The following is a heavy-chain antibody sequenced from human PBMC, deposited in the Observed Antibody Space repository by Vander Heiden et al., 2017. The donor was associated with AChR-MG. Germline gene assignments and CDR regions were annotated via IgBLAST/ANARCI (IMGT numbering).Heavy chain of an antibody. Sequence: EVQLLESGGGLVQPGGSLRLSCAASGFPFSPYAMTWFRQAPGKGPEWVSAIRGSGGGTYYADSVKGRFTISRDNSKNTLYLQMNSLRADDTAVYYCAKAGRYCSSTSCYLAYWGQGTLVTVSS. V-gene: IGHV3-23*01. CDR1: GFPFSPYA. CDR3: AKAGRYCSSTSCYLAY. CDR2: IRGSGGGT. D-gene: IGHD2-2*01. J-gene: IGHJ4*02.